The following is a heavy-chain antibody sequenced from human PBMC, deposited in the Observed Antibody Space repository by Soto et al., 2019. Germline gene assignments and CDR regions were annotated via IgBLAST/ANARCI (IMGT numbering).Heavy chain of an antibody. CDR3: ARDGGFGELKY. CDR1: GDTFSGYP. Sequence: SVKVSCKASGDTFSGYPINWVRQAPGEGLEWMGRIIPVFGTTNDAQRFEGRVTFTADESTNTAYMELRGLLSEDTAVYYCARDGGFGELKYWGQGTLVTVSS. V-gene: IGHV1-69*13. J-gene: IGHJ4*02. D-gene: IGHD3-10*01. CDR2: IIPVFGTT.